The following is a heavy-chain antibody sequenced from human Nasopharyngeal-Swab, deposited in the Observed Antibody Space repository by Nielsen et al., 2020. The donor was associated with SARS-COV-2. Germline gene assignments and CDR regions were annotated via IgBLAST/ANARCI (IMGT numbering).Heavy chain of an antibody. Sequence: VRQAPGKGLEWEANIKQDGSEKYYVDSVKGRFTISRDNAKNSLYLQMNSLRAEDTAVYYCARDSPYSSGWNYYYYYYYMDVWGKGTTVTVSS. D-gene: IGHD6-19*01. V-gene: IGHV3-7*05. J-gene: IGHJ6*03. CDR3: ARDSPYSSGWNYYYYYYYMDV. CDR2: IKQDGSEK.